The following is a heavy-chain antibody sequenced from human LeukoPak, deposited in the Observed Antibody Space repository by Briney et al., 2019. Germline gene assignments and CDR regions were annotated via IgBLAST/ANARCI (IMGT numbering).Heavy chain of an antibody. D-gene: IGHD3-22*01. Sequence: ASVKVSCKVSGYTLTELSMHWWRQAPGKGLEWMGGFDPEDGEPIYGQKFQGRVTMTEDASTDTAYVELGSLRSEDTAVYYCASDRYYYDSSGYRRDFDIWGQGAMVTVSS. CDR1: GYTLTELS. J-gene: IGHJ3*02. V-gene: IGHV1-24*01. CDR3: ASDRYYYDSSGYRRDFDI. CDR2: FDPEDGEP.